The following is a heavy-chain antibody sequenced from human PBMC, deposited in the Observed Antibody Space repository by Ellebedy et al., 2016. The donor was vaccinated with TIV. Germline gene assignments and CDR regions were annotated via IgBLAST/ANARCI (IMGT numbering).Heavy chain of an antibody. Sequence: AASVTVSCKASEGPFNNFGINWVRQAPGQGLEWMGRFIPIFGTADYAQKFQGRVTMTADGSTNTAYMELISLRSEDTATYYCARGGGSNGMDVWGQGTTVTVSS. V-gene: IGHV1-69*13. D-gene: IGHD3-16*01. J-gene: IGHJ6*02. CDR2: FIPIFGTA. CDR3: ARGGGSNGMDV. CDR1: EGPFNNFG.